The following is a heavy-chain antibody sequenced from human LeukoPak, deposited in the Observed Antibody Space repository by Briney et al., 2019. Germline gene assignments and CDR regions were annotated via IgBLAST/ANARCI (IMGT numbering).Heavy chain of an antibody. CDR3: ARDPRRFGELLYDY. D-gene: IGHD3-10*01. V-gene: IGHV1-18*04. CDR2: ISAYNGNT. Sequence: GASVKVSCMASGYTFTSYGISWVRQAPGQGLEWMGWISAYNGNTNYAQKLQGRVTMTTDTSTSTAYMELRSLRSDDTAVYYCARDPRRFGELLYDYWGQGTLVTVSS. J-gene: IGHJ4*02. CDR1: GYTFTSYG.